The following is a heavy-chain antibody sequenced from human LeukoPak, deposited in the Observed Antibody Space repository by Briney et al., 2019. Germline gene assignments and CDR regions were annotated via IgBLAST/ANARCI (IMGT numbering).Heavy chain of an antibody. Sequence: SETLSLTCAVYGGSFSGCYWSWIRQPPGKGLEWIGEINHSGSTNYNPSLKSRVTISVDTSKNQFSLKLSSVTAADTAVYYCARGPYYWGQGTLVTVSS. V-gene: IGHV4-34*01. CDR3: ARGPYY. CDR2: INHSGST. J-gene: IGHJ4*02. CDR1: GGSFSGCY.